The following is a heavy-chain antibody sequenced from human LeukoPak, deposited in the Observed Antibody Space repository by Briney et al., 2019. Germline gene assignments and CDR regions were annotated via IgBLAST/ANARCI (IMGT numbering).Heavy chain of an antibody. CDR3: ARDWGVGGRPGYMDV. CDR2: INPSGGST. D-gene: IGHD6-6*01. Sequence: RASVKVSCKASGYTFTSYYMHWVRQAPGQGLEWMGIINPSGGSTNYAQKFQGRVTMTRDMSTSTVYMELSSLRSEDTAVYFCARDWGVGGRPGYMDVWGKGTTVTVSS. J-gene: IGHJ6*03. CDR1: GYTFTSYY. V-gene: IGHV1-46*01.